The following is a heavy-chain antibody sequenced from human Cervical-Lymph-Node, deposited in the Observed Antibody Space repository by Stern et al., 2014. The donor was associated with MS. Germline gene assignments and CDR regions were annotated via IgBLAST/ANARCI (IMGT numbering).Heavy chain of an antibody. CDR3: ARGATQAFDP. CDR2: IYYSGST. J-gene: IGHJ5*02. CDR1: GGSISNYY. V-gene: IGHV4-59*01. Sequence: QVQLVESGPGLVKPSETLSLTCTVSGGSISNYYWSWIRQPPGKGLEWSGYIYYSGSTNYNPTLKSRVTISVDTSKNQFSLKLSSVTAADTAVYYCARGATQAFDPWGQGTLVTVSS.